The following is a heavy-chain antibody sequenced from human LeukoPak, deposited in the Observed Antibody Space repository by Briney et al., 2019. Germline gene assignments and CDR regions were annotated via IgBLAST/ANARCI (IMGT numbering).Heavy chain of an antibody. Sequence: SETLSLTCTVSGGSISGSNYYWGWIRQPPGKGLVYIGRINYSGSTFYNPSLKSRVTISVDPSENQFSLKLSSVTAADTAVYYCARLGVVAAAGTYYWYFDLWGRGTLVTVSS. CDR3: ARLGVVAAAGTYYWYFDL. D-gene: IGHD6-13*01. CDR2: INYSGST. J-gene: IGHJ2*01. CDR1: GGSISGSNYY. V-gene: IGHV4-39*07.